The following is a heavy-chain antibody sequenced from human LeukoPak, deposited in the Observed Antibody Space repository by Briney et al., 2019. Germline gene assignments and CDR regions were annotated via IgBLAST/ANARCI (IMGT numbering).Heavy chain of an antibody. CDR1: GFTFSVYS. V-gene: IGHV3-30-3*01. Sequence: GGSLRLSCAASGFTFSVYSMHWVRQAPGKGLEWVAVISYDGSNKYYADSVKGRFTISRDNSKNTLYLQMNSLRAEDTAVYYCARDFFRSGAFDIWGQGTMVTVSS. J-gene: IGHJ3*02. CDR3: ARDFFRSGAFDI. D-gene: IGHD3-10*01. CDR2: ISYDGSNK.